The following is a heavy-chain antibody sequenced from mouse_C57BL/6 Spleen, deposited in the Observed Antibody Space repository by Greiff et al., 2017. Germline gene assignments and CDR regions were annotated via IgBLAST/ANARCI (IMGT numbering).Heavy chain of an antibody. CDR3: ASCDTTVPAWFAY. V-gene: IGHV1-69*01. CDR2: IDPSDSYT. J-gene: IGHJ3*01. CDR1: GYTFTSYW. D-gene: IGHD1-1*01. Sequence: QVQLQQPGAELVMPGASVKLSCKASGYTFTSYWMHWVKQRPGQGLEWIGEIDPSDSYTNYNQKFKGKSTLTVDKSSSTAYMQLSSLTSEDSAVXYVASCDTTVPAWFAYWGQGTLVTVSA.